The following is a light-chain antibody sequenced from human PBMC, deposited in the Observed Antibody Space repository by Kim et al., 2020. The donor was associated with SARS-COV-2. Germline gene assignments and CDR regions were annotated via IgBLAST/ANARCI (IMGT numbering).Light chain of an antibody. V-gene: IGLV1-40*01. CDR3: QSFDSSLREV. CDR1: SSNIGASYY. J-gene: IGLJ2*01. Sequence: GQRVTISCTGSSSNIGASYYVHWYQQLPGTAPKLLIYGNKNRPSGVPDRFSGSQSGTSASLAITGLQAADEADYYCQSFDSSLREVFGGGTQLTVL. CDR2: GNK.